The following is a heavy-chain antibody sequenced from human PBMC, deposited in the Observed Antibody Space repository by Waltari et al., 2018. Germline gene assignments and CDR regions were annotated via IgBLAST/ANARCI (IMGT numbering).Heavy chain of an antibody. V-gene: IGHV4-38-2*01. CDR3: ARRSQYYYDSSGQFDY. CDR2: IYHSGST. J-gene: IGHJ4*02. Sequence: QVQLQESGPGLVKPSETLSLTCAVSGYSISSGYYWGWIRQPPGKGLEGIGSIYHSGSTYYNPSLKSRVTISVDTSKNQFSLKLSSVTAADTAVYYCARRSQYYYDSSGQFDYWGQGTLVTVSS. CDR1: GYSISSGYY. D-gene: IGHD3-22*01.